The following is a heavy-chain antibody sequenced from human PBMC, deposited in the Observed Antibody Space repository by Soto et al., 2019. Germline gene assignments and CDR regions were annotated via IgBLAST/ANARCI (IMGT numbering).Heavy chain of an antibody. Sequence: QVQLVQSGAEVKKPGSSVKVSCKASGGTFSTYAITWVRQAPGQGLEWLGGIIPIFGTTDYARQLQGRVTITAGASTSTFFTELTRLTSVDTAVNYRARGVGAYYVDYWCQGTLLTVPS. CDR1: GGTFSTYA. CDR3: ARGVGAYYVDY. V-gene: IGHV1-69*01. CDR2: IIPIFGTT. J-gene: IGHJ4*02. D-gene: IGHD1-26*01.